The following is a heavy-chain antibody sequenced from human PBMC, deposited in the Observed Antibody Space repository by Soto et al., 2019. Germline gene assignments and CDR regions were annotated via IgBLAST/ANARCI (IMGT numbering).Heavy chain of an antibody. CDR3: AKGPGYGDYLDY. CDR1: GFPFSIYG. CDR2: ISYDGSNK. V-gene: IGHV3-30*18. D-gene: IGHD4-17*01. Sequence: GGSRRLSCAASGFPFSIYGMHWVRQAPGKGLEWVAVISYDGSNKYYADSVKGRFTISRDNSKNMLYLQMNSLRAGDTAVYYCAKGPGYGDYLDYWGQGTLVTVSS. J-gene: IGHJ4*02.